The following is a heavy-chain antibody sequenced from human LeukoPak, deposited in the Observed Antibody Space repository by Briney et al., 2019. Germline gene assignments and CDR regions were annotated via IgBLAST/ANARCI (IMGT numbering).Heavy chain of an antibody. CDR1: GFTFSSYG. D-gene: IGHD3-10*01. CDR3: ARDSRGFGEYLNWFDP. CDR2: IRYDGSNK. Sequence: GGSLRLSCAASGFTFSSYGMHWVRQAPGKGLEWVAFIRYDGSNKYYADSVKGRFTISRDNSKNTLYLQMNSLRAEDTAVYYCARDSRGFGEYLNWFDPWGQGTLVTVSS. J-gene: IGHJ5*02. V-gene: IGHV3-30*02.